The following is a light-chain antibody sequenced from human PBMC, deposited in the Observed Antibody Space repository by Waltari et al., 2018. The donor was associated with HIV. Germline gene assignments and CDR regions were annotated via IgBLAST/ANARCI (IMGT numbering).Light chain of an antibody. J-gene: IGKJ4*01. CDR1: QSVLYSSNNKNY. V-gene: IGKV4-1*01. CDR2: WAS. Sequence: DIVMTQSPDSLAVSLGERATLNCHSSQSVLYSSNNKNYLAWYQQKPGQPPKLLIYWASTRESGVPDRFSGSGSGTDFTLTISSLQAEDVAVYYCQQYYSTLLAFGGGTKVESK. CDR3: QQYYSTLLA.